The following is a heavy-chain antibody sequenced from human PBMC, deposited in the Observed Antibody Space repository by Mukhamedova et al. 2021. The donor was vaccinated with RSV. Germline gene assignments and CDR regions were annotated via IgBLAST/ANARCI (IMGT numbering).Heavy chain of an antibody. Sequence: KSRVTISVDTSKNQFSLKLSSVTAADTAVYYCASLGSYYVPIDYRGQGTLVTVSS. J-gene: IGHJ4*02. D-gene: IGHD1-26*01. CDR3: ASLGSYYVPIDY. V-gene: IGHV4-39*07.